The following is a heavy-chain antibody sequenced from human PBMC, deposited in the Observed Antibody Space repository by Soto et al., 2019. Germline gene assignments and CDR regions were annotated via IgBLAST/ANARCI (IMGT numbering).Heavy chain of an antibody. CDR1: GFTFRTYA. Sequence: QVQLVESGGGVVPPGRSLRLSWADAGFTFRTYAMQWVRQDQGKVLEWVTVISYDGSNKYYAHSVKGRLTISRDNSKNTVFPQIISLRPGDKAVAYCAKGPLLWFGGKSDYWRQGTLVTVSS. J-gene: IGHJ4*02. CDR2: ISYDGSNK. CDR3: AKGPLLWFGGKSDY. V-gene: IGHV3-30*18. D-gene: IGHD3-10*01.